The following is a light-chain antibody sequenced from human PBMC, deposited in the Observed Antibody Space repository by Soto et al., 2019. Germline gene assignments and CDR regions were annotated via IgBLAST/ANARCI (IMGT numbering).Light chain of an antibody. CDR1: QSVASH. CDR3: HQYNDWPSIT. CDR2: GAS. J-gene: IGKJ5*01. V-gene: IGKV3-15*01. Sequence: EIVMTQSPATLSVSPGESATLSCRASQSVASHLAWYQQKPGQAPRLLIFGASVSATGIPARFSGSGSGTEFVLTIDSLQSEDFAVYYCHQYNDWPSITFGQGTRLEI.